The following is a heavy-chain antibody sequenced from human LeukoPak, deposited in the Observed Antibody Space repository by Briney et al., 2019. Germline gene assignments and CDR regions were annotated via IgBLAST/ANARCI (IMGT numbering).Heavy chain of an antibody. D-gene: IGHD1-26*01. CDR2: IYYSGST. Sequence: SQTLSLTCTVSGGSISSYYCSWIRQPPGKGLEWIGYIYYSGSTNYNPSLKSRVTISVDTSKNQFSLKLSSVTAADTAVYYCARAGSIGSYYYFDYWGQGALVTVSS. J-gene: IGHJ4*02. V-gene: IGHV4-59*01. CDR3: ARAGSIGSYYYFDY. CDR1: GGSISSYY.